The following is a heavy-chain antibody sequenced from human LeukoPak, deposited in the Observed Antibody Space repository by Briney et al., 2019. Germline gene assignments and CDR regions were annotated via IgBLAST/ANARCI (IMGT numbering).Heavy chain of an antibody. Sequence: PGGSLRLSCVASGFTFEDYTMHWVRQAPGKTLEWVSLISWYGTTYYTDSVKGRFTISRDNSKNSLYLQMDTLRSEDTAFYYCVKDLSYESSGHVLEYWGQGTLVTVSS. CDR3: VKDLSYESSGHVLEY. CDR2: ISWYGTT. CDR1: GFTFEDYT. V-gene: IGHV3-43*01. D-gene: IGHD3-22*01. J-gene: IGHJ4*02.